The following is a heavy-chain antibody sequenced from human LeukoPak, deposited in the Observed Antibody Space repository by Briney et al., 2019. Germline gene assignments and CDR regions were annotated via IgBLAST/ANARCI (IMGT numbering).Heavy chain of an antibody. Sequence: GGSLRLSCAASGFTFSTYWMTWVRQAPGKGLEWVANIKEDGSREYYVDSVKGRFTIPRDNAKNSLYLQRDSLTAEDTAVYYCARDSPGYGAYVSWGQGALVSVSS. CDR1: GFTFSTYW. CDR3: ARDSPGYGAYVS. D-gene: IGHD5-12*01. V-gene: IGHV3-7*01. J-gene: IGHJ1*01. CDR2: IKEDGSRE.